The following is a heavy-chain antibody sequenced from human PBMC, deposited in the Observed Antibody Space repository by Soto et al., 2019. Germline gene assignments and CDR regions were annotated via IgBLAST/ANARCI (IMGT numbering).Heavy chain of an antibody. J-gene: IGHJ6*02. CDR3: ARARFQLLHPYYYGMDV. D-gene: IGHD2-15*01. V-gene: IGHV4-59*01. Sequence: QVQLQQSGPGLVKPSETLSLTCTGSGGSISSYYWSWIRQPPGKGLDWVGYIYYTEKTNYNPALKSRVTISVDTSKNQFSLKLRSVTAADTGVYFCARARFQLLHPYYYGMDVCGQGTAVTVSS. CDR1: GGSISSYY. CDR2: IYYTEKT.